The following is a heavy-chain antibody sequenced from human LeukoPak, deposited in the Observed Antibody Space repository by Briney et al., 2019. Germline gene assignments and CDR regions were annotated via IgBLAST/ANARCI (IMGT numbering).Heavy chain of an antibody. D-gene: IGHD1-26*01. Sequence: GGSLRLSCAASGFTFSSYEMNWVRQAPGKGLEWVSYISSSGSTIYYADSVKGRFTISRDNAKNTLYLQMNSLRAEDTAVYYCATPRGSGSYLAFDYWGQGTLVTVSS. CDR3: ATPRGSGSYLAFDY. V-gene: IGHV3-48*03. CDR1: GFTFSSYE. CDR2: ISSSGSTI. J-gene: IGHJ4*02.